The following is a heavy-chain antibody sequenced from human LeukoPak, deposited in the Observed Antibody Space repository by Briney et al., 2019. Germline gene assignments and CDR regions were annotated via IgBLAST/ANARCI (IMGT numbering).Heavy chain of an antibody. CDR2: IYHSGST. Sequence: SGTLSLTCAVSGGSISSNNWWSWVRQPPGKGLEWIGEIYHSGSTYYNPSLKSRVTISEDTSRNQFSLKLNSVTAADAAVYYCARGSGTYYYDSGGYLNWFDPWGQGILVTVSS. CDR3: ARGSGTYYYDSGGYLNWFDP. D-gene: IGHD3-22*01. J-gene: IGHJ5*02. CDR1: GGSISSNNW. V-gene: IGHV4-4*02.